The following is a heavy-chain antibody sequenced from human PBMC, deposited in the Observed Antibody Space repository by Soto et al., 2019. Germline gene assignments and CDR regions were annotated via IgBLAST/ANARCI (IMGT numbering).Heavy chain of an antibody. V-gene: IGHV4-30-4*01. CDR2: IYYSGST. CDR3: ARVGGIGYCSSTSCYDHRSDYYYGMDV. D-gene: IGHD2-2*01. CDR1: GGSISSGDYY. Sequence: QVQLQESGPGLVKPSQTLSLTCTVSGGSISSGDYYWSWIRQPPGKGLEWIGYIYYSGSTYYNPSLKSRGTITGDTSKNQFSPKLSSVTAADTAVYYWARVGGIGYCSSTSCYDHRSDYYYGMDVWGQGTTVTVSS. J-gene: IGHJ6*02.